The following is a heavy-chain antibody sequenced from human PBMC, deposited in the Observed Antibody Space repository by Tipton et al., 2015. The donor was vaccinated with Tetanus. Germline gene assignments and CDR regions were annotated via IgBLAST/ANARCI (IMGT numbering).Heavy chain of an antibody. CDR3: ARENGGYDYYYYYGMDV. CDR2: ISWNSGSI. CDR1: GFTFDDYA. D-gene: IGHD5-12*01. V-gene: IGHV3-9*01. J-gene: IGHJ6*02. Sequence: SLRLSCAASGFTFDDYAMHWVRQAPGKGLEWVSGISWNSGSIDYADSVKGRFTISRDNAKNSLYLQMNSLRAEDTALYYCARENGGYDYYYYYGMDVWGQGTTVTVSS.